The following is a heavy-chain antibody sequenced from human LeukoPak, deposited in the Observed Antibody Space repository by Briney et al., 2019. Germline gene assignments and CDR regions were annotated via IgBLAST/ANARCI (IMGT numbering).Heavy chain of an antibody. J-gene: IGHJ5*02. D-gene: IGHD5-12*01. CDR2: ISSSGSTI. V-gene: IGHV3-48*03. CDR3: AKDSGSSSGYESWFDP. CDR1: GFTFSSYE. Sequence: GGSLRLSCAASGFTFSSYEMNWVRQAPGKGLEWVSYISSSGSTIYYADSVKGRFTISRDNAKNSLYLQMNSLRVEDTALYYCAKDSGSSSGYESWFDPWGQGTLVTVSS.